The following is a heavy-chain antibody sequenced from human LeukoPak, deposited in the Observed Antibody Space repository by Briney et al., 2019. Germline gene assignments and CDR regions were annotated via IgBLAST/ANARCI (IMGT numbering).Heavy chain of an antibody. CDR3: ARDGASAVAGAV. CDR1: GFTFSSHW. CDR2: IKQDGSEK. Sequence: PGGSLRLSCAASGFTFSSHWMIWVRQAPGKGLEWVANIKQDGSEKNYVGSVKGRFSISRDNANNFVYLQMNRLTAEDTAVYYCARDGASAVAGAVWGQGTPVTVSA. D-gene: IGHD6-19*01. V-gene: IGHV3-7*04. J-gene: IGHJ4*02.